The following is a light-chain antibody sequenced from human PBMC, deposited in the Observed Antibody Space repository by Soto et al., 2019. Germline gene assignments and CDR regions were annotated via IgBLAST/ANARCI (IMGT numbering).Light chain of an antibody. CDR3: GSEHGSGSNCVIL. V-gene: IGLV9-49*01. Sequence: QLVLTQPPSASASLGASVTLTCTLSSGYSDYKVDWFQQRPGKGPRFVMRVGAGGIVGFKGDGIPDRFSVLGSDLNRYLTIKNIQEEDESDYHCGSEHGSGSNCVILFGGGTQLTVL. CDR2: VGAGGIVG. CDR1: SGYSDYK. J-gene: IGLJ2*01.